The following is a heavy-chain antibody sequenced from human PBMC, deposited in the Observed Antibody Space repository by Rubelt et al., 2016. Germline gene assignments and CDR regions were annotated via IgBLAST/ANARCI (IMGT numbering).Heavy chain of an antibody. CDR2: INHSGST. J-gene: IGHJ4*02. V-gene: IGHV4-34*01. Sequence: QVQLQQWGAGLLKPSETLSLTCAVYGGSFSGYYWSWIRQPPGKGLEWIGEINHSGSTNYNPALKGRVTISVDTAKNQFSLKLSSVTAADTAVYYCARGLAVVVAVTAKKFDYWGQGTLVTVSS. D-gene: IGHD2-15*01. CDR3: ARGLAVVVAVTAKKFDY. CDR1: GGSFSGYY.